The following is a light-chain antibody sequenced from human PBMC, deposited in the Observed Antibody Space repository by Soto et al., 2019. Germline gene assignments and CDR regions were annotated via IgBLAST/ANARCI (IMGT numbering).Light chain of an antibody. V-gene: IGKV3D-20*02. J-gene: IGKJ5*01. CDR2: GAF. Sequence: EIVLTQSPGTLSLSPGERATLSCRASQSVSNNYLAWYQQKPGQAPRLLIYGAFSRATGIPDRFSGGGSGTDFTLTISRLEPEDFAVYYCQQRSNWPGTFGQGTRLEIK. CDR3: QQRSNWPGT. CDR1: QSVSNNY.